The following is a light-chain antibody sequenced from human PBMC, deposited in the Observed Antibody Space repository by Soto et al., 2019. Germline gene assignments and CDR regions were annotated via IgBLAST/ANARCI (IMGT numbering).Light chain of an antibody. CDR1: QSISSW. V-gene: IGKV1-5*03. CDR3: QQYNSYSSIT. J-gene: IGKJ5*01. CDR2: KAS. Sequence: DIQMTQSPSTLSASVGDRVTITCRASQSISSWLAWYQQKPGKAPKLLIYKASSLEIGVPSRFSGSGSGTEFTLTISSLQPDDFATYYCQQYNSYSSITFGQGTRLEIK.